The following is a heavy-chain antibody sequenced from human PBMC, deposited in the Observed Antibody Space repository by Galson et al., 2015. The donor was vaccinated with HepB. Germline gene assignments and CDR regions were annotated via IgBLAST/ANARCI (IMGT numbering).Heavy chain of an antibody. V-gene: IGHV1-69*10. CDR2: IIPILGIA. CDR1: GGTFSSYA. Sequence: SVKVSCKASGGTFSSYAISWVRQAPGQGLEWMGGIIPILGIANYAQKFQGRVTITADKSTSTAYMELSSLRSEDTAVYYCAKVPIAAAGSKWWFDPWGQGTLVTVSS. CDR3: AKVPIAAAGSKWWFDP. J-gene: IGHJ5*02. D-gene: IGHD6-13*01.